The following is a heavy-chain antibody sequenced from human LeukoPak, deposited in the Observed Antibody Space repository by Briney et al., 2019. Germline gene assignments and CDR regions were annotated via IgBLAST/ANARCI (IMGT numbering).Heavy chain of an antibody. Sequence: GASVKVSCKASGGTFSSYAISWVRQAPGQGLEWMGWISAYNGNTNYAQKLQGRVTMTTDTSTSTAYMELRSLRSDDTAVYYCARDGSGYDSAIHYYYGMDVWGQGTTVTVSS. J-gene: IGHJ6*02. CDR2: ISAYNGNT. V-gene: IGHV1-18*01. D-gene: IGHD5-12*01. CDR3: ARDGSGYDSAIHYYYGMDV. CDR1: GGTFSSYA.